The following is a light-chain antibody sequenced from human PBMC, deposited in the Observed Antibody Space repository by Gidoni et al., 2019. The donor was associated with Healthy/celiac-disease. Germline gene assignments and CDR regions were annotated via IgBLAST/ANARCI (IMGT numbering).Light chain of an antibody. CDR2: AAS. CDR3: QQSYSTNT. CDR1: QSISSY. Sequence: DIQMTQSPSSLSASVGDRVTITCRASQSISSYLNWYQQKLGKAPKLLIYAASSLQSGVPSRFSGSGSETYFTITISSLQPEDFATYECQQSYSTNTFGQGTKVDIK. V-gene: IGKV1-39*01. J-gene: IGKJ3*01.